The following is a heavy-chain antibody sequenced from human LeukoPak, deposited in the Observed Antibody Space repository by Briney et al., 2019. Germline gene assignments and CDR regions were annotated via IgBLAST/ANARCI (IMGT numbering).Heavy chain of an antibody. Sequence: GGSLRLSCVTSGFTFTNSGLHWVRQAPGKGLEWVAVISYDGSNKYYADSVKGRFTISRDNSKNTLYLQMNSLRAEDTAVYYCARTSRYGSGWYYFDYWGQGTLVTVSS. CDR1: GFTFTNSG. V-gene: IGHV3-30*03. D-gene: IGHD6-19*01. J-gene: IGHJ4*02. CDR2: ISYDGSNK. CDR3: ARTSRYGSGWYYFDY.